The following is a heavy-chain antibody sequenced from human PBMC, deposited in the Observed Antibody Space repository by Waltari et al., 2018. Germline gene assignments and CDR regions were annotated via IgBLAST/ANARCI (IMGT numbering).Heavy chain of an antibody. V-gene: IGHV1-8*01. Sequence: QVQLVQSGDEVKKPGASVKVSCKASGYTFPTSDIHWVRQATGQGLEWMGWMNPNSGNTGYAQKIQGRVTMTRNTSISTAYMELSSLRSEDTAVYYCAREHGMDVWGQGTTVTVSS. CDR2: MNPNSGNT. CDR3: AREHGMDV. CDR1: GYTFPTSD. J-gene: IGHJ6*02.